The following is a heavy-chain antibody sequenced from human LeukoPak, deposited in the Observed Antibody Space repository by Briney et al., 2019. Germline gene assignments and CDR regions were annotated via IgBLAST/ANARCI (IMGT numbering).Heavy chain of an antibody. CDR3: ARGLETYYDLWSGYDRGRYFDY. D-gene: IGHD3-3*01. Sequence: PSETLSLTCAVYGGSFSGYYWSWIRQPPGKGLEWIGEINHSGSTNYNPSLKSRVTISVDTSKNQFSLKLSSVTAADTAVYYCARGLETYYDLWSGYDRGRYFDYWGQGTLVTVSS. CDR1: GGSFSGYY. V-gene: IGHV4-34*01. J-gene: IGHJ4*02. CDR2: INHSGST.